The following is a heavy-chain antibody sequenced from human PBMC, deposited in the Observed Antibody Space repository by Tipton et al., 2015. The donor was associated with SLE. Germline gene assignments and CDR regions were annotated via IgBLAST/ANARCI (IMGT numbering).Heavy chain of an antibody. Sequence: SLRLSCAASGFTFSSYEMNWVRQAPGKGLEWVSYISSSGSTIYYADSVKGRFAISRDNAKNSLYLQMNSLRAEDTAVYYCARVHTYYDFWSASARYYMDVWGKGTTVTVSS. CDR2: ISSSGSTI. D-gene: IGHD3-3*01. V-gene: IGHV3-48*03. CDR1: GFTFSSYE. J-gene: IGHJ6*03. CDR3: ARVHTYYDFWSASARYYMDV.